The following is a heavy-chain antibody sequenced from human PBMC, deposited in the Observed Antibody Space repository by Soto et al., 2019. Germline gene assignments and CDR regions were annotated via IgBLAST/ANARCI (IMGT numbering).Heavy chain of an antibody. Sequence: GASVKVSSTSSRYTLSIYKMHGVRQAPGQRLEWMGWINAGNGNTKYSQRFQGGVTITRDTSANTAYMELSSLISEDTAVYYCARPKDYDDCLDYWGQGTLVTVSS. CDR2: INAGNGNT. J-gene: IGHJ4*02. D-gene: IGHD3-22*01. V-gene: IGHV1-3*01. CDR3: ARPKDYDDCLDY. CDR1: RYTLSIYK.